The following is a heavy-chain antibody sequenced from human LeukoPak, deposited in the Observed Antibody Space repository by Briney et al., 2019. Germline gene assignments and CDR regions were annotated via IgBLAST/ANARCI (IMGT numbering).Heavy chain of an antibody. V-gene: IGHV4-59*01. CDR3: AREGPNPFDY. Sequence: SETLSLTCTVSGGPISSYYWSWIRQPPGKGLEWIGYIYYSGSTNYNPSLKSRVTISVDTSKNQFSLKLSSVTAADTAVYYCAREGPNPFDYWGQGTLVTVSS. J-gene: IGHJ4*02. CDR1: GGPISSYY. CDR2: IYYSGST.